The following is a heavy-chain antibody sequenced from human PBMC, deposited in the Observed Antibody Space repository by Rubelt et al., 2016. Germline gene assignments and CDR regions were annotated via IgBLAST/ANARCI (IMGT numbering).Heavy chain of an antibody. Sequence: QVQLVQSGAEVKKPGSSVKVSCKASGGTFSSYAISWVRQAPGQGLEWMGRSIPILGIANYAQKFQGRGTITADKSTSTAYMELSRLRSDGTAVYYCAGFAIGGHSSGYLYDYWGQGTLVTVSS. CDR3: AGFAIGGHSSGYLYDY. J-gene: IGHJ4*02. CDR2: SIPILGIA. V-gene: IGHV1-69*04. D-gene: IGHD3-22*01. CDR1: GGTFSSYA.